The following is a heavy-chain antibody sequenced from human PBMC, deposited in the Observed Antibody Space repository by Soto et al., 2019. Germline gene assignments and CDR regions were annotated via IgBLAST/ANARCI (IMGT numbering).Heavy chain of an antibody. CDR2: ISGSGGST. V-gene: IGHV3-23*01. CDR1: GFTFSSYA. Sequence: PGGSLRLSCAASGFTFSSYAMSWVRQAPGKGLEWVSAISGSGGSTYYADSVKGRFTISRDNSKNTLYLQMNSLRAEDTAVYYCAKDQRITMIVVVIPWFDPWGQGTLVTVSS. D-gene: IGHD3-22*01. J-gene: IGHJ5*02. CDR3: AKDQRITMIVVVIPWFDP.